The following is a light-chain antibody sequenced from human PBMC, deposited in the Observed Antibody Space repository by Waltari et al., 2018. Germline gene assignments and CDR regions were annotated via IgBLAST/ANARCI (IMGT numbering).Light chain of an antibody. CDR3: QQYRMTPVT. CDR2: DAS. CDR1: ESVDDL. J-gene: IGKJ2*01. Sequence: EVLLTHSPGTLSLSPGDRATLSCRASESVDDLLAWYQQKPGQAPRLLIYDASTRATGIPDRFSGSGSGTDFTLTISRLEAGGFALYYCQQYRMTPVTFGRGTKVEIK. V-gene: IGKV3-20*01.